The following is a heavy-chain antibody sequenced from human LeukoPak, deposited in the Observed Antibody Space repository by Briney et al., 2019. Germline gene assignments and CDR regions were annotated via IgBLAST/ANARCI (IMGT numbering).Heavy chain of an antibody. CDR2: ISWDGGST. V-gene: IGHV3-43D*03. D-gene: IGHD4-17*01. J-gene: IGHJ4*02. Sequence: LPGGSLRLSCAASGFTFDDYAMHWVRQAPGKGLEWVSLISWDGGSTYYADSVKSRFTISRDNSKNSLYLQMNSLRAEDTAVYYCAKEIWPTVTTPGHTHFDYWGQGTLVTVSS. CDR1: GFTFDDYA. CDR3: AKEIWPTVTTPGHTHFDY.